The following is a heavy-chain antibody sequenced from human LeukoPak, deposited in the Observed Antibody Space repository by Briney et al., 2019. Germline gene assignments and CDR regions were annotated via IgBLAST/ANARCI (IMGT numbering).Heavy chain of an antibody. CDR1: GYTFTSYG. J-gene: IGHJ5*02. CDR2: ISAYNGNT. Sequence: ASVKVSCKASGYTFTSYGISWVRQAPGQGLEWVGLISAYNGNTNYAQKLQGRVTMTTDTSTSTAYMELRSLRSDDTAVYYCARDDYGDYYNWFVPWGEGTLVTVSS. D-gene: IGHD4-17*01. V-gene: IGHV1-18*01. CDR3: ARDDYGDYYNWFVP.